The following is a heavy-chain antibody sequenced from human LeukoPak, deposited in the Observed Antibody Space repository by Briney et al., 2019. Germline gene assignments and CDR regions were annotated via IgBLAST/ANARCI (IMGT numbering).Heavy chain of an antibody. V-gene: IGHV1-2*03. J-gene: IGHJ4*02. D-gene: IGHD2-21*02. CDR2: INPSSGGT. CDR1: GYTFSGYY. CDR3: ARLGAVTADY. Sequence: LVASVKVSCKASGYTFSGYYMHWVRQAPGQGLEWMGWINPSSGGTNYAQKFQGRVTMTRDTSISTAYMEVSRLRSDDTAVYYCARLGAVTADYWGQGTLVTVSS.